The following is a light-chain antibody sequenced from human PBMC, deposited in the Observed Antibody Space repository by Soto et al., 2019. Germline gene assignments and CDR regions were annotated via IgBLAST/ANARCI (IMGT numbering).Light chain of an antibody. V-gene: IGLV1-40*01. Sequence: QSVLTQPPSVSGAPGQRVTISCTGSSSNIGAGYDVHWYQQLPGTPPKLLIYGNSNRPSGVPDRLSGSKSGTSASLAITGLQAEDEADYYCQSYDSSLSGSIFGGGTKVTVL. CDR1: SSNIGAGYD. J-gene: IGLJ2*01. CDR3: QSYDSSLSGSI. CDR2: GNS.